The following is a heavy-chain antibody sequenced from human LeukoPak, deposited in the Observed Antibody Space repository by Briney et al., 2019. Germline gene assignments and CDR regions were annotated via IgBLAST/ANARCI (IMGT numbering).Heavy chain of an antibody. CDR1: GGSISSSNCS. CDR2: IYYSGST. CDR3: ARTESIAAAGSGYFDL. D-gene: IGHD6-13*01. Sequence: SETLSLTCTVSGGSISSSNCSWAWIRQPPGKGLEWIGSIYYSGSTYYNPSLNSRVTISVDTSRNQFSLKLNSVTAADTAVYYCARTESIAAAGSGYFDLWGRGTLVTVSS. J-gene: IGHJ2*01. V-gene: IGHV4-39*01.